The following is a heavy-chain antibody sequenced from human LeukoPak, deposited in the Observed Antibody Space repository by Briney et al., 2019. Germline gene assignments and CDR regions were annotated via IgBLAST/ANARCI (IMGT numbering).Heavy chain of an antibody. CDR3: ARDSLDTANAVDN. CDR2: ISSGGYDR. D-gene: IGHD5-18*01. J-gene: IGHJ4*02. CDR1: RFTFCSYV. V-gene: IGHV3-48*03. Sequence: GGSLRLSFAISRFTFCSYVMNWVRQAPGKGLELVSYISSGGYDRYNAKFVECGFSRSRDNAKKSQYLQIKSMRVEDTDVYYCARDSLDTANAVDNWGQGTLVTVSS.